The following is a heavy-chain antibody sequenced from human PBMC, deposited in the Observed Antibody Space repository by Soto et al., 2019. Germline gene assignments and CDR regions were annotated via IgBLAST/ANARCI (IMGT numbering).Heavy chain of an antibody. V-gene: IGHV4-61*01. CDR2: IFFTGSA. CDR3: ARDGHGMDV. CDR1: GGSVSTGIYD. Sequence: SETLSLTCTVSGGSVSTGIYDWSWIRQPPGKGLEWIGKIFFTGSAHYNPSLRNRVTMSVDTSKDQFSLTLTSVTAADTAVYYCARDGHGMDVWGQGTTVTVSS. J-gene: IGHJ6*02.